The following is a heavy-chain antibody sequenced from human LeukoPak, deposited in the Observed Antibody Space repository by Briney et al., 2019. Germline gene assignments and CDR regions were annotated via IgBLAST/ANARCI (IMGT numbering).Heavy chain of an antibody. CDR2: INGDGGST. CDR3: ARGGRSSSLDY. Sequence: TGGSLRLSCAASGFTFSGYWMHWVRQAPGKGLVWVSRINGDGGSTIYADSVKGRFTISRDNAKNTLYVQMNSLRAEDTAVYYCARGGRSSSLDYWGQGTLVTVSS. J-gene: IGHJ4*02. D-gene: IGHD6-13*01. CDR1: GFTFSGYW. V-gene: IGHV3-74*01.